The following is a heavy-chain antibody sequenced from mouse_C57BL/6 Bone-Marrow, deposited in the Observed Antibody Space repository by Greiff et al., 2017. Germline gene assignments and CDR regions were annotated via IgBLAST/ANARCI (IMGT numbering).Heavy chain of an antibody. D-gene: IGHD2-3*01. CDR1: GFNIKDDY. Sequence: EVKLMESGAELVRPGASVKLSCTASGFNIKDDYMHWVKQRPEQGLEWIGWIDPENGDTEYASKFQGKATITADPSSNTAYLQLSSLTSEDTAVYYCTTFDGYYGYWGQGTTLTVSS. CDR3: TTFDGYYGY. CDR2: IDPENGDT. J-gene: IGHJ2*01. V-gene: IGHV14-4*01.